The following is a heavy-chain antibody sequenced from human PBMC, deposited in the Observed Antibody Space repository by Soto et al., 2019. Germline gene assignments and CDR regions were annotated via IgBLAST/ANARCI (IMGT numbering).Heavy chain of an antibody. CDR3: AALAYYYDSSGYFYWFDP. J-gene: IGHJ5*02. V-gene: IGHV4-31*03. Sequence: PSETLSLTCTVSGGSISSGGYYWSWIRQHPGKGLEWIGYIYYSGSTYYNPSLKSRVTISVDTSKNHFSLKLSSVTAADTAVYYCAALAYYYDSSGYFYWFDPWGQGTLVTVSS. D-gene: IGHD3-22*01. CDR1: GGSISSGGYY. CDR2: IYYSGST.